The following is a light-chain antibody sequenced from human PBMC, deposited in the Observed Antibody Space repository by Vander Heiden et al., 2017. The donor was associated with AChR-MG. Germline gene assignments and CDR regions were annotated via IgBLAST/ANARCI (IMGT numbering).Light chain of an antibody. CDR1: SCNVGGGYD. Sequence: QSVLTQPPSVSGAPGQRVPISCTGSSCNVGGGYDVHWYQQLPGTAPKLLIYGNCNRPSGVPNRFSGSKSGTSAARAITGLQAEDEADYYCQSYDSSLSALYVFGTGTKVTVL. V-gene: IGLV1-40*01. J-gene: IGLJ1*01. CDR2: GNC. CDR3: QSYDSSLSALYV.